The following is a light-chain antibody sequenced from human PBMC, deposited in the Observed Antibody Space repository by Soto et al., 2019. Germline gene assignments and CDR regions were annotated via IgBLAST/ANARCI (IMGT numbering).Light chain of an antibody. CDR3: QSYDSSLSAVV. V-gene: IGLV1-40*01. J-gene: IGLJ2*01. CDR1: SSNIGAGYD. CDR2: GNI. Sequence: QSVLTQPPSVSGAPGQRVTISCTGSSSNIGAGYDVHWYQQLPGTAPKLLIYGNINRPSGVPDRFSGSRSGTSASLAITGLQAEDEADYHCQSYDSSLSAVVFGGGTKLTVL.